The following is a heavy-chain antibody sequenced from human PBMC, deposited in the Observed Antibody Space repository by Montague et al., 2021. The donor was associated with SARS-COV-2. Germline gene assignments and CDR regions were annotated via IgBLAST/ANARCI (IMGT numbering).Heavy chain of an antibody. Sequence: CAISGDSVSGNSAAWNWIRQSPSSGLQWLGRTYYRSKWYNDYAVSVKSRITINPDISKNQFSLQLNSVTPEDTAVYYCARDDPYCTNGVCYTGNWFDPWGQGTLVTVSS. J-gene: IGHJ5*02. CDR1: GDSVSGNSAA. D-gene: IGHD2-8*01. CDR3: ARDDPYCTNGVCYTGNWFDP. V-gene: IGHV6-1*01. CDR2: TYYRSKWYN.